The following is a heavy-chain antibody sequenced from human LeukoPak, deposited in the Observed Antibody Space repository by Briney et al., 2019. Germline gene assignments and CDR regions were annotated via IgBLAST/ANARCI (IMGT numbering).Heavy chain of an antibody. V-gene: IGHV1-2*02. CDR3: SGRYGPGPV. D-gene: IGHD3-10*01. CDR1: GYTFAAHH. J-gene: IGHJ4*02. CDR2: ILPDGRDT. Sequence: ASVKVSCKASGYTFAAHHIHWVRQAPGQGREWMGWILPDGRDTKYSQKFQDRMTLTTDTSTNTAYMELSRLKPDDTAVYYCSGRYGPGPVWGQGTLISAS.